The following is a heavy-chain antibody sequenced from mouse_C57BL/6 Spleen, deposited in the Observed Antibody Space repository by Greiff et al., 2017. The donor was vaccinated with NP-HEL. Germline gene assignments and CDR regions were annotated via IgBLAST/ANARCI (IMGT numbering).Heavy chain of an antibody. CDR2: ISDGGSYT. J-gene: IGHJ2*01. CDR1: GFTFSSYA. V-gene: IGHV5-4*01. D-gene: IGHD1-1*01. Sequence: VQLMESGGGLVKPGGSLKLSCAASGFTFSSYAMSWVRQTPEKRLEWVATISDGGSYTYYPDNVKGRFTISRDNAKNNLYLQMSHLKSEDTAMYYCAREGFITTVAYFDYWGQGTTLTVSS. CDR3: AREGFITTVAYFDY.